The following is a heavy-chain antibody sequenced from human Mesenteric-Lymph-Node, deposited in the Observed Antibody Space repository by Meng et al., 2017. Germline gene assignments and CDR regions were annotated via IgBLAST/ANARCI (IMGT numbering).Heavy chain of an antibody. CDR3: ANSWELSYFDA. D-gene: IGHD3-10*01. J-gene: IGHJ5*02. CDR1: GFTVNSYA. CDR2: ITGSGGHT. V-gene: IGHV3-23*01. Sequence: LCLTCAASGFTVNSYAMSGVRQSPGKGLEWVAGITGSGGHTYYADSVKGRFTIFKDISKDTLYLQMNNLRAEDTATYYCANSWELSYFDAWGQGTVVTVSS.